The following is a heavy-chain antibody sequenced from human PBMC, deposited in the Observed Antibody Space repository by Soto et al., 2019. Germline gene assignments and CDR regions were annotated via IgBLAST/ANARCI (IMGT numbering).Heavy chain of an antibody. CDR3: ARDQLHQRSYYYYYGMDV. Sequence: EVQLVESGGGLVKPGGSLRLSCAASGFTFSSYSINWVRQAPGKGLEWVSSISSSSSYIYYADSVKGRFTISRDNAKNSLYLQMNSLRAEDTAVYYCARDQLHQRSYYYYYGMDVWGQGTTVTVSS. D-gene: IGHD2-2*01. V-gene: IGHV3-21*01. CDR1: GFTFSSYS. CDR2: ISSSSSYI. J-gene: IGHJ6*02.